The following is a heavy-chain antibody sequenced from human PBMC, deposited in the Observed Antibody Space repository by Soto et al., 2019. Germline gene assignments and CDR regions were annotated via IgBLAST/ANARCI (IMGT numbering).Heavy chain of an antibody. CDR1: GFTFNTYA. Sequence: GGSLRLSCAASGFTFNTYAMTWVRQAPGKGQEWVSGIGASGFQTSYADSVKGRFTISRDNSKNTVYLEMSSLRAEDTATYYCVKSLRYMQPDNFYGILVSGQGTTVTVA. V-gene: IGHV3-23*01. CDR3: VKSLRYMQPDNFYGILV. CDR2: IGASGFQT. J-gene: IGHJ6*02. D-gene: IGHD3-9*01.